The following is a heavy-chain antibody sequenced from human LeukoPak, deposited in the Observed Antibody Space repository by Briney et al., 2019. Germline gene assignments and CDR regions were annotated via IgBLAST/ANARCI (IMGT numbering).Heavy chain of an antibody. CDR2: IYSGST. CDR1: GGSISNNY. D-gene: IGHD6-13*01. Sequence: SESLSLTCTVSGGSISNNYWNWIRQPAGKGLEWIGRIYSGSTNYNPSLKSRLTMSIDTFKNQFSQKLNSVTAADTAVYYCARDSTTADLDYWGQGTLVTVSS. V-gene: IGHV4-4*07. CDR3: ARDSTTADLDY. J-gene: IGHJ4*02.